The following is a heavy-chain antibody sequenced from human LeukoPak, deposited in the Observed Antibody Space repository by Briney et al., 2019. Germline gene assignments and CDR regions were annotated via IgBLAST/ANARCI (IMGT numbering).Heavy chain of an antibody. CDR2: MSSSGIS. V-gene: IGHV4-61*02. J-gene: IGHJ3*02. CDR1: NGSISSDTYF. CDR3: ASPGGSTTDAFDI. Sequence: KPSETLSLTCTVSNGSISSDTYFWSWIRQPAGKGLEWIGRMSSSGISTYSPSLKSRVTISIDTSRNQFSMNLNSVTAADTAVYYCASPGGSTTDAFDIWGQGTMVTVSS. D-gene: IGHD2-2*01.